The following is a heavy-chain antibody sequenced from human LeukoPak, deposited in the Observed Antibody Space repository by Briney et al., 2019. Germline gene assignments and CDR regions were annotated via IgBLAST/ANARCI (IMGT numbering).Heavy chain of an antibody. D-gene: IGHD2/OR15-2a*01. CDR3: VSFYETY. CDR1: GFTFSSYG. J-gene: IGHJ4*02. V-gene: IGHV3-30*03. CDR2: ISYDGSNK. Sequence: QTGRTLRLSCAASGFTFSSYGMHWVRQAPGKGLEWVAVISYDGSNKYYADSVKGRFTISKDNAKNTVYLQMNSLRAEDTAVYYCVSFYETYWGRGTLVTVSS.